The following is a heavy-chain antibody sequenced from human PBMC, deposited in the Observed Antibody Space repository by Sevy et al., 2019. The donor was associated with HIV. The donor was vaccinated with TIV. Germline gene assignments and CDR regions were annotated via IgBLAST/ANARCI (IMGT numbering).Heavy chain of an antibody. CDR1: GYSFANNW. CDR3: ARLPVAAAGIYYFDY. Sequence: GESLKISCKGSGYSFANNWTGWVRQMPGKGLEWMGIVYPGDSDTTYSPSFQGQVTISVDKSISTAYLQWNSLKASDTAMYYCARLPVAAAGIYYFDYWGQGTLVTVSS. D-gene: IGHD6-13*01. V-gene: IGHV5-51*01. J-gene: IGHJ4*02. CDR2: VYPGDSDT.